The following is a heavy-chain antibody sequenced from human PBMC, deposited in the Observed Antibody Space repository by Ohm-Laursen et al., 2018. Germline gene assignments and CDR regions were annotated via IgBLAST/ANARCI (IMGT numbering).Heavy chain of an antibody. Sequence: SLRLSCAASGFIFSSFGMHWVRQAPGKGLEWVALISNDGSNKYYADSVKGRFTIPRDNSKNTLNLQMNSLRTEDTAVYYCAGDPGDADTFDYWGQGTLVTVSS. CDR2: ISNDGSNK. CDR3: AGDPGDADTFDY. V-gene: IGHV3-30*03. CDR1: GFIFSSFG. D-gene: IGHD2-21*01. J-gene: IGHJ4*02.